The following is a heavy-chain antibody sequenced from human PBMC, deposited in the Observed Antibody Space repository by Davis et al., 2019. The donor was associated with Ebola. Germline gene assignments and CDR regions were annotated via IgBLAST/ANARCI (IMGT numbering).Heavy chain of an antibody. V-gene: IGHV3-15*07. CDR3: ARERAAAYFDY. CDR1: GFTFSNAW. Sequence: GESLKISCAASGFTFSNAWMNWVRQAPGKGLEWVGRIKSKTDGGTTDYAAPVKGRFTISRDDSKNTLYLQMNSLRAEDTAVYYCARERAAAYFDYWGQGTLVTVSS. D-gene: IGHD6-13*01. J-gene: IGHJ4*02. CDR2: IKSKTDGGTT.